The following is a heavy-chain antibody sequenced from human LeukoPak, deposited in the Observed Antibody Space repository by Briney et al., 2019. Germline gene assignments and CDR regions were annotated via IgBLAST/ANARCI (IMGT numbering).Heavy chain of an antibody. CDR2: IYYSGTT. V-gene: IGHV4-30-4*01. Sequence: SETLSLTCTVSGGSISSDGYYWTWIRQHPGKGLEWIGYIYYSGTTYYNPSLESRVTLSVDTSKNQFSLRLSSVTAADTAVYYCATFMVRAPSFDYWGQGTLVTVSS. J-gene: IGHJ4*02. D-gene: IGHD3-10*01. CDR1: GGSISSDGYY. CDR3: ATFMVRAPSFDY.